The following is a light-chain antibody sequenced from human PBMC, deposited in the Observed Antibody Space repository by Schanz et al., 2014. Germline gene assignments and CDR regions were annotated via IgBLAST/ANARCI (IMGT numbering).Light chain of an antibody. V-gene: IGKV4-1*01. Sequence: DIVMTQSPDSLAVSLGERATINCKSSQSVLYSYNNKNYLAWYQQKPGQPPKLLIYWASTRESAVPDRFSGSGSGTDFTLTISSLRAEDVAAYYFQQYLVYRTFRQGPKVQI. CDR3: QQYLVYRT. CDR1: QSVLYSYNNKNY. J-gene: IGKJ1*01. CDR2: WAS.